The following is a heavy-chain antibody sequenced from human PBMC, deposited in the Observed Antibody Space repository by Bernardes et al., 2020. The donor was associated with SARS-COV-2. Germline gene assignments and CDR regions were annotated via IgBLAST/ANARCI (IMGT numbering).Heavy chain of an antibody. V-gene: IGHV3-7*01. CDR2: INQDGSAR. CDR3: ARFLAFLFRGRYYGMDV. D-gene: IGHD3-3*01. CDR1: GFVFGTYR. Sequence: GGSLRLSCAASGFVFGTYRMSWVRQAPGKGLEWVANINQDGSARNYMDSLKGRFTVSRDNAKNSLYLQMNSLRADDAAVYYCARFLAFLFRGRYYGMDVWGQGTTVTVSS. J-gene: IGHJ6*02.